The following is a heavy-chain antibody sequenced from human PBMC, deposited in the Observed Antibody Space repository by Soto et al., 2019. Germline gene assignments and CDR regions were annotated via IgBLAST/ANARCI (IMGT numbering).Heavy chain of an antibody. J-gene: IGHJ5*02. Sequence: PGGSLRLSCAGSGFGFSAYAMNWVRQAPGKGLQWVSGLVGSGGDKNYADSVRGRFTVSRDNSKNTLYLQMNSLRAEDTAVYYCAKEPIAAAAPYNWFDPWGQGTLVTVSS. V-gene: IGHV3-23*01. D-gene: IGHD6-13*01. CDR1: GFGFSAYA. CDR3: AKEPIAAAAPYNWFDP. CDR2: LVGSGGDK.